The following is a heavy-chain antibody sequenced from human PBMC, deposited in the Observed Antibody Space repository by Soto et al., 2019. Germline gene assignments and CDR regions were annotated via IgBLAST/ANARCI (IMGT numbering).Heavy chain of an antibody. CDR3: VRDQSATVITSTHFDH. J-gene: IGHJ5*02. V-gene: IGHV3-30-3*01. CDR2: ISYDGSTR. D-gene: IGHD3-22*01. CDR1: GFTFRSYA. Sequence: PGGSLRLSCAPSGFTFRSYALDWVRQAPGKGLEWGSVISYDGSTRFYADSVKGRFTISRDNSKNTLYLQMNSLRPEDTAVYACVRDQSATVITSTHFDHWGQGTLVTVSS.